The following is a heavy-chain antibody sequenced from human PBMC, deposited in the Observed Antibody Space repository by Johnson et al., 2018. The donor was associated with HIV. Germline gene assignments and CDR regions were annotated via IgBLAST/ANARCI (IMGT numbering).Heavy chain of an antibody. CDR2: IGTAGDT. V-gene: IGHV3-13*01. J-gene: IGHJ3*02. CDR1: GFTFSSYD. D-gene: IGHD1-26*01. CDR3: AKGISHDIVGTPDRAFDI. Sequence: EQLVESGGGLVQPGGSLRLSCAASGFTFSSYDMHWVRQATGKGLEWVSAIGTAGDTYYPGSVKGRFTISRENAKNSLYLQMNSLRAGDTAVYYCAKGISHDIVGTPDRAFDIWGQGTMVTVSS.